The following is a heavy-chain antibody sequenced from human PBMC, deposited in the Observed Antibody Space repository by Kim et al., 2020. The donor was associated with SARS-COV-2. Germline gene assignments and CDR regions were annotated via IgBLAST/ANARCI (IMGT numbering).Heavy chain of an antibody. CDR3: ARGYCGTATCYTGGTYFDY. CDR2: MWYDGSNK. CDR1: GFTFSTYG. Sequence: GGSLRLSCAASGFTFSTYGMHWVRQAPGKGLEWVATMWYDGSNKYYLDSVKGRFTVSRDNSKNTLYLQVNSLRAEDTAVYYCARGYCGTATCYTGGTYFDYWGRGTLVTVSS. J-gene: IGHJ4*02. V-gene: IGHV3-33*01. D-gene: IGHD2-2*02.